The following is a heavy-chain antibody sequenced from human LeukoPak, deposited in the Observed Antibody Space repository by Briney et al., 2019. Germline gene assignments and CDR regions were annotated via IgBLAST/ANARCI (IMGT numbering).Heavy chain of an antibody. J-gene: IGHJ4*02. CDR1: GGSFSGYY. CDR3: ARGYDILTGYPY. Sequence: PSETLSLTCAVYGGSFSGYYWSWIRQPPGKGLEWIGEINHSGSTNYNPPLKSRVTISVDTSKNQFSLKLSSVTAADTAVYYCARGYDILTGYPYWGQGTLVTVSS. D-gene: IGHD3-9*01. CDR2: INHSGST. V-gene: IGHV4-34*01.